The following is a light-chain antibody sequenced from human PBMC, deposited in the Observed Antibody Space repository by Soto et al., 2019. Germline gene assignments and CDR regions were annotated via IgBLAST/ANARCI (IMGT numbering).Light chain of an antibody. CDR3: QQYNDWPPLT. Sequence: EVVMTRSPATLSASPGERATLSCRASQTISSNVAWYQQKPGQAPRLLIYGASTRATGIPARFSGSGSGTEFTLTISSLQSEDFAVYYCQQYNDWPPLTFGGGTKVEIK. J-gene: IGKJ4*01. CDR2: GAS. V-gene: IGKV3-15*01. CDR1: QTISSN.